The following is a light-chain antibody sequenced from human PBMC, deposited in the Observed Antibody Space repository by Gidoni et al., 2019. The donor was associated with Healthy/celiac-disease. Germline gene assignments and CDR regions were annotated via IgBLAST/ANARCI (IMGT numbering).Light chain of an antibody. J-gene: IGKJ5*01. V-gene: IGKV3-11*01. Sequence: EIVLTHSPATLSLSPGERATLSCRARQSVSSYLAWYQQKPGQAPRLLIYDASNRATGIPARFSGSGSGTDFTITISSLEPEEFAVYYCQQRSNWPPITFGQGTRLEIK. CDR3: QQRSNWPPIT. CDR2: DAS. CDR1: QSVSSY.